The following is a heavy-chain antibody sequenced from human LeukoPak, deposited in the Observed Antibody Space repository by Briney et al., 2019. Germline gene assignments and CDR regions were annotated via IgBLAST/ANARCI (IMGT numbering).Heavy chain of an antibody. CDR1: GFTFSSYW. CDR3: ARDGAFRIYDY. J-gene: IGHJ4*02. D-gene: IGHD3-3*02. V-gene: IGHV3-7*01. Sequence: GGSLRLSCAASGFTFSSYWMTWVRQAPDQGLEWVASIKQDGNEKYYVDSVKGRFTISRDNARNSLFLQMSSLRADDTAVYYCARDGAFRIYDYWGQGTLVTVSS. CDR2: IKQDGNEK.